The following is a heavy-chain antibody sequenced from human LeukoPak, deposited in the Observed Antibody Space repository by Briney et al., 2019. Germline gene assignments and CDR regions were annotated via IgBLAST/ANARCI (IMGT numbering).Heavy chain of an antibody. CDR2: ISPNSGGT. Sequence: RASVTVSFKASGYTFTGYYMHWVRQAPGQGLEWMGWISPNSGGTNYAQKFQGRVTMTRDTSISTAYMELSRLRSDDTAVYYCTRETTVTHDIGYWGQGTLVTVSS. J-gene: IGHJ4*02. V-gene: IGHV1-2*02. CDR3: TRETTVTHDIGY. CDR1: GYTFTGYY. D-gene: IGHD4-17*01.